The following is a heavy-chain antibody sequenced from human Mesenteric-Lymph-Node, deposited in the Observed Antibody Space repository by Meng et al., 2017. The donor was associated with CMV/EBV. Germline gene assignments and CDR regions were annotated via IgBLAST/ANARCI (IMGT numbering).Heavy chain of an antibody. CDR1: GASISSGYYY. CDR2: IYYSGST. D-gene: IGHD6-6*01. J-gene: IGHJ4*02. CDR3: ARGGGIAARRAIDY. Sequence: SETLSLTCSVSGASISSGYYYWSWIRQPPGQGLEWIGYIYYSGSTNYNPSLKSRVTISVDTSKNQFSLKLSSVTAADTAVYYCARGGGIAARRAIDYWGQGTLVTVSS. V-gene: IGHV4-61*01.